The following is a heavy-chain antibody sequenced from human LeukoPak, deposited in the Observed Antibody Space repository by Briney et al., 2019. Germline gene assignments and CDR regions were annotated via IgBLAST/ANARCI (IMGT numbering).Heavy chain of an antibody. CDR2: ISYDGSNK. D-gene: IGHD6-13*01. Sequence: GGSLRLSCAASGFTFSSYGMHWVRQAPGKRLEWVAVISYDGSNKYYADSVKGRFTISRDNSKNTLYLQMNSLRAEDTAVYYCAKGALYSSSLETDYWGQGTLVTVSS. CDR3: AKGALYSSSLETDY. CDR1: GFTFSSYG. V-gene: IGHV3-30*18. J-gene: IGHJ4*02.